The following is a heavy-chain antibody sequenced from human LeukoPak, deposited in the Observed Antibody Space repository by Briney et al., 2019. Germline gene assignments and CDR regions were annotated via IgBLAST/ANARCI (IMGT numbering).Heavy chain of an antibody. Sequence: SETLSLTCAVSGGSILSTNWWSWVRQPPGRGLEWIGEVHLSGASNYNPSLKSRVSMSIDKSRNQLSLELTSVTAADTAIYYCARESGAFSPFGFWGQGTLVTVSS. CDR2: VHLSGAS. V-gene: IGHV4-4*02. CDR1: GGSILSTNW. D-gene: IGHD1-26*01. CDR3: ARESGAFSPFGF. J-gene: IGHJ4*02.